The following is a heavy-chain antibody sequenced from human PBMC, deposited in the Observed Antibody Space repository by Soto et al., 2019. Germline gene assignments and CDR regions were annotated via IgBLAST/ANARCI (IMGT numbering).Heavy chain of an antibody. CDR1: GYSFTNYW. D-gene: IGHD6-19*01. J-gene: IGHJ6*02. CDR2: INPDDSDT. V-gene: IGHV5-51*01. CDR3: ARQQWVGRNYFYYGMDV. Sequence: PGESLKISCKGSGYSFTNYWIGWVRQMPGKGLECLGIINPDDSDTRYSPSFQGQVTISADKSINTAYLQWSCLKASDSAMYYCARQQWVGRNYFYYGMDVWGQGTTVTVSS.